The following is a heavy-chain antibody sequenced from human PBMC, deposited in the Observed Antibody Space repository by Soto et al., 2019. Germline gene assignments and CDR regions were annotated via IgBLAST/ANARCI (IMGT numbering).Heavy chain of an antibody. CDR1: GYTFTSYD. CDR2: MNPNSGNT. D-gene: IGHD2-2*01. CDR3: ARGEVVPAARRYYYYGMDV. Sequence: ASVKVSCKASGYTFTSYDINWVRQATGQGLEWMGWMNPNSGNTGYAQKFQGRVTMTRNTSISTAYMELSSLRSEDTAVYYCARGEVVPAARRYYYYGMDVWGQGTTVTVSS. V-gene: IGHV1-8*01. J-gene: IGHJ6*02.